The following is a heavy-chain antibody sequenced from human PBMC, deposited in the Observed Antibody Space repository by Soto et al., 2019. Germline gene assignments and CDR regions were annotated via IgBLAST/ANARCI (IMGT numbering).Heavy chain of an antibody. CDR2: ISWNSGSI. D-gene: IGHD1-26*01. V-gene: IGHV3-9*01. CDR1: GFTYDDYA. J-gene: IGHJ6*02. CDR3: AKVNRGGMDV. Sequence: EVPLVESGGGLVQPGRSLRLSCAASGFTYDDYAMHWVRQAPGKGLEWVSGISWNSGSIGYADSVKGRFTISRDNAKNSLYLQMNSLRAEDTALYYCAKVNRGGMDVWGQGTTVTVSS.